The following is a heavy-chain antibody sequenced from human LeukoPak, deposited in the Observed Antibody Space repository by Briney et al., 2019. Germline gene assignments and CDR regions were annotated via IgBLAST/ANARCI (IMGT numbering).Heavy chain of an antibody. CDR3: ARGPYGTGSHFDF. D-gene: IGHD3-10*01. CDR1: GSTFSSYD. Sequence: ASVKVSCKASGSTFSSYDINWVRQATGQGVEWMGWMNPNSGDTGDTQRFQGRVTMTRDTSISTAYIELSSLRSEDTAVYYCARGPYGTGSHFDFWGHGTPVTVSS. J-gene: IGHJ4*01. V-gene: IGHV1-8*02. CDR2: MNPNSGDT.